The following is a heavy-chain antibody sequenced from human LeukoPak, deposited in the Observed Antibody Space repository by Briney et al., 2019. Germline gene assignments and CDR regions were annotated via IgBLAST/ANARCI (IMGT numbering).Heavy chain of an antibody. CDR3: ARVGYDSSGYWYYFDY. CDR1: GYTFTGYY. D-gene: IGHD3-22*01. V-gene: IGHV1-2*02. J-gene: IGHJ4*02. Sequence: GASVKVSCKASGYTFTGYYMHWVRQAPGQGLEWMGWINPNSGGTNYAQKFQGRVTMTRDTSISTAYMELSRLRSDDTAVYYCARVGYDSSGYWYYFDYWGQGTLVTVSS. CDR2: INPNSGGT.